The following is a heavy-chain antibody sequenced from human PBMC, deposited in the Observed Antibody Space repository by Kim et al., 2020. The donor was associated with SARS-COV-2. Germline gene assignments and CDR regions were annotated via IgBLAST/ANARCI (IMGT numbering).Heavy chain of an antibody. J-gene: IGHJ6*02. D-gene: IGHD3-10*01. V-gene: IGHV1-18*01. CDR3: ARDLFAARGITMVRGVIIRADYYYGMDV. CDR2: ISAYNGNT. CDR1: GYTFTSYG. Sequence: ASVKVSCKASGYTFTSYGISWVRQAPGQGLEWMGWISAYNGNTNYAQKLQGRVTMTTDTSTSTAYMELRSLRSDDTAVYYCARDLFAARGITMVRGVIIRADYYYGMDVWGQGTMVTVSS.